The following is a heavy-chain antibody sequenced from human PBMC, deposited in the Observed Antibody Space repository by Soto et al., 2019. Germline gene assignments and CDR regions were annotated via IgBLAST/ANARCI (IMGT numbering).Heavy chain of an antibody. D-gene: IGHD3-22*01. V-gene: IGHV1-46*01. CDR1: GCTFTSYY. Sequence: GASVKVSCKASGCTFTSYYMHWVRQAPGQGLEWMGIINPSGGSTSYAQKFQGKVTMTRDTSTSTVYMELSSLRSEDTAVYYCASASSGYYCHYWGQGTLVTVSS. J-gene: IGHJ4*02. CDR3: ASASSGYYCHY. CDR2: INPSGGST.